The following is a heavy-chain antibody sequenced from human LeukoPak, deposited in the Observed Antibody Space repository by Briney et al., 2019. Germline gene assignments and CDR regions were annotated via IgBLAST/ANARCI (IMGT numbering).Heavy chain of an antibody. CDR1: GFTFSTYS. J-gene: IGHJ4*02. V-gene: IGHV3-21*01. CDR3: ARSLGSSGYQDY. Sequence: PGGSLRLSCAASGFTFSTYSMNWVRQAPGKGLEWISFISTSSSYIYYADSVKGRFTLSRDNAKNSLYLQVNSLRAEDTAVYYCARSLGSSGYQDYWGQGTLVTVSS. D-gene: IGHD3-22*01. CDR2: ISTSSSYI.